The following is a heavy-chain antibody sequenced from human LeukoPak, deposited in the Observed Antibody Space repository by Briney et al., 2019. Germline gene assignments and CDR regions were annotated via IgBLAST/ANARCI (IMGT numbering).Heavy chain of an antibody. Sequence: GGSLRLSCAASGFTFSSYSMNWVRQAPGKGLEWVSSISSSSSYIYYADSVKGRFTISRDNAKNSLYLQMNSLRAEDTAVYYCASLPLIVGATFLSFNHYWGQGTLVTVSS. J-gene: IGHJ4*02. CDR1: GFTFSSYS. CDR2: ISSSSSYI. V-gene: IGHV3-21*01. D-gene: IGHD1-26*01. CDR3: ASLPLIVGATFLSFNHY.